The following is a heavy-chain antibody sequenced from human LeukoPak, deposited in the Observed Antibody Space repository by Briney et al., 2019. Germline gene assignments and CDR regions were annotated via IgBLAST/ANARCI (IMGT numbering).Heavy chain of an antibody. CDR3: AKDTSWVGRIFDY. J-gene: IGHJ4*02. D-gene: IGHD1-14*01. CDR1: GFTFTTYA. CDR2: ISGSGGST. V-gene: IGHV3-23*01. Sequence: SGGSLRLSCAASGFTFTTYAMSWFRQAPGKGLEWVSAISGSGGSTYYADSVKGRFTISRDNSKNTLYLQMNSLRAEDTAIYYCAKDTSWVGRIFDYWGQGTLVTVSS.